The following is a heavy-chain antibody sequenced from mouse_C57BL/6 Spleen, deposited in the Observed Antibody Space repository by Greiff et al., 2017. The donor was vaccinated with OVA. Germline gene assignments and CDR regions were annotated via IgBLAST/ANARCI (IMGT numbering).Heavy chain of an antibody. Sequence: VQLQQSGAELVKPGASVKLSCTASGFNIKDYYMHWVKQRTEQGLEWIGRIDPEDGETKDAPKFQGKATITADTSSNTAYLQLSSLTSEDTAVYYCARHWYFDVWGTGTTVTVSS. J-gene: IGHJ1*03. CDR2: IDPEDGET. CDR3: ARHWYFDV. CDR1: GFNIKDYY. V-gene: IGHV14-2*01.